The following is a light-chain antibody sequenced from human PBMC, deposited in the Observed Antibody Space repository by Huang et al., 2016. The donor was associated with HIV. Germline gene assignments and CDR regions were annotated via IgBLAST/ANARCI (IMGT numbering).Light chain of an antibody. V-gene: IGKV3-15*01. J-gene: IGKJ4*01. Sequence: EIVMTQSPATLSVSPGERATLSCRASQSFSTNLAGYQQKAGQAPRLLMYGTSTRATGVPARFSGSGSGTEFTLTISSLQSEDFAVYYCQQYNNWPPLTFGGGTRVEIK. CDR2: GTS. CDR3: QQYNNWPPLT. CDR1: QSFSTN.